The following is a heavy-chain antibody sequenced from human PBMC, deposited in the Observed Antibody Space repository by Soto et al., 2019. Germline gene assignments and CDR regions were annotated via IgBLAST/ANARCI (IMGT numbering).Heavy chain of an antibody. Sequence: GGSLRLSCAASGFTFSSYSMNWVRQAPGKGLEWVSSISSSSSYVYYADSVKGRFTISRDNAKNSLYLQMNSLRAEDTAVYYCAREKDTAMVPYYYYGMDVWGQGTTVTVSS. CDR3: AREKDTAMVPYYYYGMDV. CDR1: GFTFSSYS. J-gene: IGHJ6*02. V-gene: IGHV3-21*01. CDR2: ISSSSSYV. D-gene: IGHD5-18*01.